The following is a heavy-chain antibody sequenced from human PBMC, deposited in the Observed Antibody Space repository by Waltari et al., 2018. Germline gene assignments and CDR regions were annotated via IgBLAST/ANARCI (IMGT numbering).Heavy chain of an antibody. CDR2: ISAGGGST. J-gene: IGHJ4*02. D-gene: IGHD3-10*01. CDR3: VKPLWFGEPHDY. CDR1: GFIFSTNV. Sequence: EVRLVESGGILLQPGESLRLSCAASGFIFSTNVLSWVRQAPGKGLEWVSTISAGGGSTYYADSVKGRFSVSRDNSRNTLYLQMSSLRVEDTAIYYCVKPLWFGEPHDYWGQGTLVTVSS. V-gene: IGHV3-23*04.